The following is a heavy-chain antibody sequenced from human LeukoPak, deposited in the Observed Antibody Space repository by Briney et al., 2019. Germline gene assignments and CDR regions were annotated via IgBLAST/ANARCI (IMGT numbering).Heavy chain of an antibody. CDR2: MNPNSGNT. Sequence: ASVKVSCKASGYTFTSYDVNWVRQATGQGLEWMGWMNPNSGNTGYAQKFQGRVTMTRNTSISTAYMELSSLRSDDTAVYYCARDLSSSWFNRYWYFDLWGRGTLVTVSS. CDR1: GYTFTSYD. J-gene: IGHJ2*01. CDR3: ARDLSSSWFNRYWYFDL. D-gene: IGHD6-13*01. V-gene: IGHV1-8*01.